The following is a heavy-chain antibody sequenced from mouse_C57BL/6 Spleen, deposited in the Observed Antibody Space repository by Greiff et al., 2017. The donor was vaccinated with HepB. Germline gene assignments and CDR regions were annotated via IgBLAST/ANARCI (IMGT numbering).Heavy chain of an antibody. Sequence: EVHLVESEGGLVQPGSSMKLSCTASGFTFSDYYMAWVRQVPEKGLEWVANINYDGSSTYYLDSLKSRFIISRDNAKNILYLQMSSLKSEDTATYYCARAKGGYAMDYWGQGTSVTVSS. CDR1: GFTFSDYY. CDR3: ARAKGGYAMDY. V-gene: IGHV5-16*01. J-gene: IGHJ4*01. CDR2: INYDGSST.